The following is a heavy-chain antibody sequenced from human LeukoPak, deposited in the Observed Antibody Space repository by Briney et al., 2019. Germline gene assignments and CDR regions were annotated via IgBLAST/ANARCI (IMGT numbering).Heavy chain of an antibody. CDR1: GGSFSGYY. V-gene: IGHV4-34*01. CDR3: ARHSRSKYDYVWGSYRNNWFDP. Sequence: NPSETLSLTCAVYGGSFSGYYWSWIRQPPGKGLEWIGEINHSGSTNYNPSLKSRVTISVDTSKNQFSLKLSSVTAADTAVYYCARHSRSKYDYVWGSYRNNWFDPWGQGTLVTVSS. CDR2: INHSGST. D-gene: IGHD3-16*02. J-gene: IGHJ5*02.